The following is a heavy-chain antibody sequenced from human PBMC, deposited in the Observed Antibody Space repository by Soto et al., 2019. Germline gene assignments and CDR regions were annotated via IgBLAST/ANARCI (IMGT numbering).Heavy chain of an antibody. V-gene: IGHV3-48*01. CDR3: ARAEVNYDFWSGSLAPFDY. Sequence: GGSLRLSCVASGFTFSSYSMNWVRQAPGKGLEWVSYISSSSSTIYYADSVKGRFTISRDNAKNSLYLQMNSLRAEDTAAYYCARAEVNYDFWSGSLAPFDYWGQGTLVTVSS. CDR1: GFTFSSYS. CDR2: ISSSSSTI. D-gene: IGHD3-3*01. J-gene: IGHJ4*02.